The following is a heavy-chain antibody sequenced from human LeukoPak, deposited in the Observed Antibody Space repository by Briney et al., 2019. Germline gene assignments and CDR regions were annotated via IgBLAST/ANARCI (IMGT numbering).Heavy chain of an antibody. V-gene: IGHV1-2*02. D-gene: IGHD3-10*01. CDR3: ARAYGSLSYPGDS. Sequence: ASVKVSCKTSGYTFTAYYMHWVRQAPGQGLEWMGWINPNSGDTNYAQIFHGRVTMTRDTSKSTAYMEQSRLRSDDTAAYYCARAYGSLSYPGDSWGQGNLVTVSS. J-gene: IGHJ4*02. CDR1: GYTFTAYY. CDR2: INPNSGDT.